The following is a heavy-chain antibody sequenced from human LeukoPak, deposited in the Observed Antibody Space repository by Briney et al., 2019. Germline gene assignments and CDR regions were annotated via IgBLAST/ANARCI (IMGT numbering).Heavy chain of an antibody. CDR2: IYYSGST. CDR3: ARHHGKGAFGI. D-gene: IGHD4-17*01. J-gene: IGHJ3*02. V-gene: IGHV4-59*08. Sequence: ASETLSLTCTVSGGSISSYYWSWIRQPPGKGLEWIGYIYYSGSTNYNPSLKSRVTISVDTPKNQFSLKLSSVTAADTAVYYCARHHGKGAFGIWGQGTMVTVSS. CDR1: GGSISSYY.